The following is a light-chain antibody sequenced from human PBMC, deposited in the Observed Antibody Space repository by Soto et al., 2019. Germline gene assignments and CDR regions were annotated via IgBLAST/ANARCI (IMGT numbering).Light chain of an antibody. CDR2: GTS. Sequence: DIQMTQPPGTLTLSVGERATLSCRASQSINSRLAWYQQKPGQAPRLLIYGTSSIDTGVPDRFSGSGSGTEFTLTISSLEPEDFAAYYCHQYYSYPATFGQGTKVDIK. CDR1: QSINSR. V-gene: IGKV3-20*01. J-gene: IGKJ1*01. CDR3: HQYYSYPAT.